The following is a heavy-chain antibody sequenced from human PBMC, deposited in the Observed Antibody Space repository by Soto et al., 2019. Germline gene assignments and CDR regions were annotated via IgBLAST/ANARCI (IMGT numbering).Heavy chain of an antibody. CDR2: XXSXGXX. D-gene: IGHD4-17*01. CDR3: ARDHDYGDYFDY. Sequence: PGGSLRLSCAASGFTVSNNSISWVRQAPGKGLEWXSVXXSXGXXXYXXSMKGRFIISRDKSKNTLYLQMNSLRADDTAVYYCARDHDYGDYFDYWGQGTLVTVSS. J-gene: IGHJ4*02. V-gene: IGHV3-53*01. CDR1: GFTVSNNS.